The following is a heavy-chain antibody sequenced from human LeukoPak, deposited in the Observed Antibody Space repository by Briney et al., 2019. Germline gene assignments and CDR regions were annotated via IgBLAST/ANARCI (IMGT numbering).Heavy chain of an antibody. Sequence: GGSLRLSCAASGFTVSSNYMSWVRQAPGKGLEWVSVIYSGGSTYYADSVKGRFTISRDNSKNTLYLQMNSLRAEDTAVYYCAKDCHIVVVPAAEGFDYWGQGTLVTVSS. CDR3: AKDCHIVVVPAAEGFDY. J-gene: IGHJ4*02. V-gene: IGHV3-53*01. CDR2: IYSGGST. D-gene: IGHD2-2*01. CDR1: GFTVSSNY.